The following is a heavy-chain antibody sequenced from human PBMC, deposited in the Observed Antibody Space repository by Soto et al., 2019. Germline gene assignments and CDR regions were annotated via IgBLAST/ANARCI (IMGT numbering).Heavy chain of an antibody. CDR2: ISGSGGST. D-gene: IGHD6-13*01. V-gene: IGHV3-23*01. CDR1: GFTFSSYA. CDR3: SKRDSSWYSRY. Sequence: EVQLLESGGGLVQPGGSLRLSCAASGFTFSSYAMSWVRQAPGKGLEWVSAISGSGGSTYYADSVKGRFTISRDNSKKTLDLQMNSLRAEGTAVYYCSKRDSSWYSRYWGQGTLVTVSS. J-gene: IGHJ4*02.